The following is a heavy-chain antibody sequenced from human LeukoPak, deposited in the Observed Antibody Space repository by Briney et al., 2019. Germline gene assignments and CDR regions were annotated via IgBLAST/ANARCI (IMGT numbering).Heavy chain of an antibody. Sequence: GGSLRLSCATSGFTFSGYAMTWVRQAPGTGLEWASLISGSGTTYYADSVKGRFTVSRDNSKNTLYLQMKSLRAEDTAVYYCASQTYSGSDWYYFDYWGQGTLVTVSS. CDR1: GFTFSGYA. V-gene: IGHV3-23*01. CDR3: ASQTYSGSDWYYFDY. CDR2: ISGSGTT. J-gene: IGHJ4*02. D-gene: IGHD1-26*01.